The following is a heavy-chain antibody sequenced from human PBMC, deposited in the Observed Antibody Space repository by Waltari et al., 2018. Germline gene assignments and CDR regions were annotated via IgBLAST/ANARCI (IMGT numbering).Heavy chain of an antibody. CDR3: ARGSAGYVRVWDL. D-gene: IGHD2-2*01. Sequence: EAPLMESGGGLVQPGGSLRLSCAASGFHSPGPWMTWVRRAPGKGLEWVANIKWDGSATWYAESLSGRFIISRDNARNSLFLQINSPSAEDTAIYYCARGSAGYVRVWDLWGQGTSVTVSS. CDR1: GFHSPGPW. CDR2: IKWDGSAT. J-gene: IGHJ5*02. V-gene: IGHV3-7*03.